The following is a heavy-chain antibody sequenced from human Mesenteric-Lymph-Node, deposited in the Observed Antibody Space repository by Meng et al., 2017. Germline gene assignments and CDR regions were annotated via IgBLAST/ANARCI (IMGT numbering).Heavy chain of an antibody. Sequence: GGSLRLSCAASGFRVSDNFLSWVRQAPGKGLDWVSVIYSSGKTDYADSVKGRFTISRDTSKNTLYLQMNSLRADDTAVYYCATADFWRPYYLHYAMDVWGQGTTVTVSS. V-gene: IGHV3-53*01. CDR1: GFRVSDNF. CDR3: ATADFWRPYYLHYAMDV. CDR2: IYSSGKT. J-gene: IGHJ6*02. D-gene: IGHD3-3*01.